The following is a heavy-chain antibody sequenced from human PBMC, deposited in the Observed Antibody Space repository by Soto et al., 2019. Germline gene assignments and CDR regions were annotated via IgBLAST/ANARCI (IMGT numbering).Heavy chain of an antibody. J-gene: IGHJ3*02. V-gene: IGHV4-34*01. Sequence: SETLSLTCAVYGGSFSGYYWSWIRQPPGKGLEWIGEINHSGSTNYNPSLKSRVTISVDTSKNQFSLKLSSVTAADTAVYYCARVPRLWRTNVGAFDIWGQGTMVTVSS. CDR1: GGSFSGYY. CDR3: ARVPRLWRTNVGAFDI. D-gene: IGHD2-21*01. CDR2: INHSGST.